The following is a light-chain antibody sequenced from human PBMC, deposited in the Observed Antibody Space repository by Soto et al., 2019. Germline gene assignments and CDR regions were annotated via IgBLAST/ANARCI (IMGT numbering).Light chain of an antibody. CDR2: DAS. CDR3: QQYGSSPLT. V-gene: IGKV3-20*01. Sequence: EIVLTQSPGTLSLSPGERATLSCRASQSVSSSYLAWYQQKPGQAPRLLIYDASSRATGIPDRFSGSGSGTDFTLTISRLEPEDFAVYYRQQYGSSPLTFGGGTKVEIK. CDR1: QSVSSSY. J-gene: IGKJ4*01.